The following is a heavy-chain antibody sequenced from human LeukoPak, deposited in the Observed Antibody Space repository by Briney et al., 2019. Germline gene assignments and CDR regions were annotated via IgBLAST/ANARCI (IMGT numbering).Heavy chain of an antibody. J-gene: IGHJ4*02. CDR2: ISAYNGNT. CDR3: ARDSSSWLDY. CDR1: GYTFTSYG. D-gene: IGHD6-6*01. V-gene: IGHV1-18*01. Sequence: ASVTVSCKASGYTFTSYGISWVRQAPGQGLEWMGWISAYNGNTNYAQKLQGRVTMTTATSKSTAYMELRSLRSDDTAVYYCARDSSSWLDYWGQGTLVTVSS.